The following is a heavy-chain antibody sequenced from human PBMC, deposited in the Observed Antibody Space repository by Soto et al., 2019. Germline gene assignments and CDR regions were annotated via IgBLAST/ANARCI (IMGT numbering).Heavy chain of an antibody. V-gene: IGHV4-30-2*01. J-gene: IGHJ5*02. CDR3: ARDLGPVYYYDSSGYYYGGNWFDP. D-gene: IGHD3-22*01. Sequence: SETLSLTCAVSGGSISSGGYSWSWIRQPPGKGLEWIGYIYHSGSTYYNPSLKSRVTISVDRSKNQFSLKLSSVTAADTAVYYCARDLGPVYYYDSSGYYYGGNWFDPWGQGTLVTVSS. CDR2: IYHSGST. CDR1: GGSISSGGYS.